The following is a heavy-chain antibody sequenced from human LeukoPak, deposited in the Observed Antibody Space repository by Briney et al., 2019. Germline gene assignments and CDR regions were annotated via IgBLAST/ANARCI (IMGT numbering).Heavy chain of an antibody. D-gene: IGHD3-22*01. CDR1: GGSISHYY. CDR3: ARHHSSAYPFDY. CDR2: VSNSGTT. Sequence: SEALSLTCTVSGGSISHYYWSWIRQSPGKGLEWIGYVSNSGTTNYRPSLRSRVTVSVDTSQNHVSLKLSSMTAADTGLYYCARHHSSAYPFDYWGQGTLVTVSP. J-gene: IGHJ4*02. V-gene: IGHV4-59*08.